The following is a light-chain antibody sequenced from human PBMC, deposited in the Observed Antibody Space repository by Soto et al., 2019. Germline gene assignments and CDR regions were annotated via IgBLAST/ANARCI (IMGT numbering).Light chain of an antibody. Sequence: QSVLTQPPSVSGAPGQRVTISCTGSSSSAGSVYNVHWYQQRPGTAPKLLIYDNTDRPSGVPDRFSGSKSGTSASLAITGLQAEDEADYYCATWDDSLFGHVFGTGTKVTVL. CDR3: ATWDDSLFGHV. CDR2: DNT. J-gene: IGLJ1*01. CDR1: SSSAGSVYN. V-gene: IGLV1-40*01.